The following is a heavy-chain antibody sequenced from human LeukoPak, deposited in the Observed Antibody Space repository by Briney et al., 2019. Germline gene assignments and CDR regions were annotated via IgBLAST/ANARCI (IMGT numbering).Heavy chain of an antibody. V-gene: IGHV1-69*02. CDR2: KIHILGIA. Sequence: SVRVSYRVSGGTLNIYTISWVRQAPGQGREWMGRKIHILGIAKYTQNFRGRVTITADEYTSTAYRDLSSLRSEDTAVYYCARAPHHRGSFYYWGQGTLVTGSS. J-gene: IGHJ4*02. CDR1: GGTLNIYT. D-gene: IGHD2-15*01. CDR3: ARAPHHRGSFYY.